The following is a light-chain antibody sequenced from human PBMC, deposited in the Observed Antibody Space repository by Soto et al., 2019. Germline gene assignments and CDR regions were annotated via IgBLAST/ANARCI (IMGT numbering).Light chain of an antibody. Sequence: SALTQPPSASGSPGQSVTISCTGTSSDVGAYNYVCWYQQHPGKAPKLIISEVTKRPSGVPDRFSGSKSGNTASLTVTGLQAEDDADYYCSSYSGSNNPWVFGGGTKLTVL. J-gene: IGLJ3*02. V-gene: IGLV2-8*01. CDR1: SSDVGAYNY. CDR2: EVT. CDR3: SSYSGSNNPWV.